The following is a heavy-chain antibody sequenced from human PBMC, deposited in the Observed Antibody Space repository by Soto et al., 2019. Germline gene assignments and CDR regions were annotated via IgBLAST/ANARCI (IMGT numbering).Heavy chain of an antibody. V-gene: IGHV1-8*02. D-gene: IGHD3-10*01. CDR3: ARLLLRGSGSDY. CDR1: GGTFSSYT. Sequence: ASVKVSCKASGGTFSSYTISWVRQATGQGLEWMGWMNPNSGNTGYAQKFQGRVTMTRNTSISTAYMELSSLRSEDTAVYYCARLLLRGSGSDYWGQGTLVTVSS. J-gene: IGHJ4*02. CDR2: MNPNSGNT.